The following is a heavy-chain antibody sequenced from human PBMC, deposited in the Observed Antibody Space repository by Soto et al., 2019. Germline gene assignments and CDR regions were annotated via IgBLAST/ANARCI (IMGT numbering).Heavy chain of an antibody. J-gene: IGHJ4*02. V-gene: IGHV3-64D*08. CDR1: GFIFSDYA. Sequence: GGSLRLSCSASGFIFSDYAMYWVRQAPGKGLECLSGIKYNGEIIESADSVKDRFFISRDNSKATLYLQITGLGPEDTAVYYCARARMGATRGPGRGSYCFDYWGKGTLVTVSS. D-gene: IGHD1-26*01. CDR3: ARARMGATRGPGRGSYCFDY. CDR2: IKYNGEII.